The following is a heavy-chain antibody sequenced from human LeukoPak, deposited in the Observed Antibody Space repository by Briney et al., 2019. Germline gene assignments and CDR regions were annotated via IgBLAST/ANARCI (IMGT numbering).Heavy chain of an antibody. V-gene: IGHV3-74*01. J-gene: IGHJ4*02. Sequence: GGSLRLFCAASGFTFSSYWMHWVRQAPGKGLVWVSRINSDGSSTSYADSVKGRFTISRDNAKNTLYLQMNSLRAEDTAVYYCASLTVVTPGGPYFDYWGQGTLVTVSS. CDR3: ASLTVVTPGGPYFDY. CDR1: GFTFSSYW. CDR2: INSDGSST. D-gene: IGHD4-23*01.